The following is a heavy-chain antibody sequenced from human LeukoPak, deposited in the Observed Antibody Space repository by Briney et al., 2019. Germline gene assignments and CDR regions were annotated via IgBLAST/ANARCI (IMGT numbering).Heavy chain of an antibody. J-gene: IGHJ3*02. D-gene: IGHD3-10*01. CDR3: AKGNNPITMVRGVMAGDDAFDI. Sequence: GGSLRLSCAASGFTFSSYAMSWVRQAPRKGLEGVSAISGSGGSTYYADSVKGRFTIPRDNSKNTLYLQMNSLRAEDTAVYYCAKGNNPITMVRGVMAGDDAFDIWGQGTMVTVSS. V-gene: IGHV3-23*01. CDR2: ISGSGGST. CDR1: GFTFSSYA.